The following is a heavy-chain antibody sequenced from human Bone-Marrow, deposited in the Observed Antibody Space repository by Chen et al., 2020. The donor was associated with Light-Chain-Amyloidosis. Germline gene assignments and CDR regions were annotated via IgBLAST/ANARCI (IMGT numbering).Heavy chain of an antibody. D-gene: IGHD3-9*01. J-gene: IGHJ6*02. CDR3: ARDTTGRNYDILTGYYAIGYGMDV. CDR2: INSDGSST. Sequence: EVQLVESGGGLVQPGGSLRLSCAASGFTFSSYWMHWVRPAPGQGLVWVSRINSDGSSTSYADSVKGRFTISRDNAKNTLYLQMNSLRAEDTAVYYCARDTTGRNYDILTGYYAIGYGMDVWGQGTTVTVSS. V-gene: IGHV3-74*01. CDR1: GFTFSSYW.